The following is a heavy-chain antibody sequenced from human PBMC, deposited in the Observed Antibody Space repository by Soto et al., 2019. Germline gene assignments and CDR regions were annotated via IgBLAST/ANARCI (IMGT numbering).Heavy chain of an antibody. Sequence: VGSLRLSCVASRFTFSTHEMHWVRQAPGKGLEWVSYISSGGSAVYYADSVKGRFTISRDNTRNSLYLQMNSLRDEDTALYYCVRYCSTTLCNGVATRTFDYWGQGTLVTVSS. D-gene: IGHD2-2*01. CDR2: ISSGGSAV. CDR3: VRYCSTTLCNGVATRTFDY. CDR1: RFTFSTHE. J-gene: IGHJ4*02. V-gene: IGHV3-48*03.